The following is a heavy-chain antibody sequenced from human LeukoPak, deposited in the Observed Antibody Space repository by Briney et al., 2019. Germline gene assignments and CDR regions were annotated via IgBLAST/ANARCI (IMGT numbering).Heavy chain of an antibody. D-gene: IGHD1-26*01. CDR2: IGGSGSRR. V-gene: IGHV3-23*01. Sequence: GGSLRLSCAASGFTFSSYAMSWVRQAPGKGLEWVSAIGGSGSRRYHADSVKGRFTISRDNSRNTLYLQMNSLRAEDTAVYYCVRGGSYGKDYWGQGTLVTVSS. CDR1: GFTFSSYA. CDR3: VRGGSYGKDY. J-gene: IGHJ4*02.